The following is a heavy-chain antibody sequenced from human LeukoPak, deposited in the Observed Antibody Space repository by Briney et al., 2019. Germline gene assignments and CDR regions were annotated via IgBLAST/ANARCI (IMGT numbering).Heavy chain of an antibody. CDR2: IIPILGIA. V-gene: IGHV1-69*04. Sequence: GASVKASCKASGGTFSSYAISWVRQAPGQGLEWMGRIIPILGIANYAQKFQGRVTITADKSTSTAYMELSSLRSEDTAVYYCARHSSGSLYYFDYWGQGTLVTVSS. J-gene: IGHJ4*02. D-gene: IGHD3-22*01. CDR3: ARHSSGSLYYFDY. CDR1: GGTFSSYA.